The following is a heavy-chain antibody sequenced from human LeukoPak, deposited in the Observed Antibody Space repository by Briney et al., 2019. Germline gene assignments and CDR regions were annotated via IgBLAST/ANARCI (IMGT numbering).Heavy chain of an antibody. CDR3: ARVAALGVTRDFDY. Sequence: ASVKVSCTASGYTFTSYAMNWVRQAPGQGLEWMGWINTNTGNPTYAQGFTGRFVFSLDTSVGTAYLQISSLKAEDTAVYYCARVAALGVTRDFDYWGQGTLVTVSS. J-gene: IGHJ4*02. CDR1: GYTFTSYA. V-gene: IGHV7-4-1*02. D-gene: IGHD3-3*01. CDR2: INTNTGNP.